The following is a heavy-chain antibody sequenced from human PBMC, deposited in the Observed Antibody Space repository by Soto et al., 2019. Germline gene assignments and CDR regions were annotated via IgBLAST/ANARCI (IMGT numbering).Heavy chain of an antibody. J-gene: IGHJ4*02. CDR3: ARPATITEYYFDY. CDR2: IYYSGYT. Sequence: QVQLQESGPGLVKPSETLSLSCTVSGGSISTYYWSWIRQPPGKGLEWIGYIYYSGYTNYNPSLKSRVTISVDTSTHQFSLKLSSVTAADTAVYYCARPATITEYYFDYWGQGTLVTVSS. V-gene: IGHV4-59*01. D-gene: IGHD5-12*01. CDR1: GGSISTYY.